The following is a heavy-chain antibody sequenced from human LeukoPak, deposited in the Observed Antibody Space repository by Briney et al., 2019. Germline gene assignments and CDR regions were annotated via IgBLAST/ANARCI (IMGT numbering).Heavy chain of an antibody. V-gene: IGHV3-7*04. CDR1: GFTFSNYW. CDR2: IHQDGSEK. Sequence: GGSLRLSCAASGFTFSNYWMSGVRQARGKGVEWVTNIHQDGSEKYYVDSVKGRFTISRDNAKNSLYLQMNSLRAEDTAVYYCARGDAFSGDYWGQGTLVTVSS. CDR3: ARGDAFSGDY. D-gene: IGHD2-2*01. J-gene: IGHJ4*02.